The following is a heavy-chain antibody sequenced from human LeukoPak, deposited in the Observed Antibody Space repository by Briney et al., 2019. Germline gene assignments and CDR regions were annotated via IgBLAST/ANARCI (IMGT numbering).Heavy chain of an antibody. J-gene: IGHJ3*02. CDR3: ARDQKPYDYVDAFDI. Sequence: PGGSLRLSCAASGFTFSSYSMNWVRQAPGKGLEWVSSISSSSGYIYYADSVKGRFTISRDNAKNSLYLQMNSLRAEDTAVYYCARDQKPYDYVDAFDIWGQGTMVTVSS. CDR1: GFTFSSYS. CDR2: ISSSSGYI. V-gene: IGHV3-21*01. D-gene: IGHD3-16*01.